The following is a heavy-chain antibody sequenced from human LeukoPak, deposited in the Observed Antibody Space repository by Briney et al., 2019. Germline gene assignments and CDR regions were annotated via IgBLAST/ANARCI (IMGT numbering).Heavy chain of an antibody. J-gene: IGHJ5*02. CDR1: GGSISSYY. Sequence: PSETLSLTCTVSGGSISSYYWSWIRQPPGKGLEGIGYIYYSGSTNYNPSLKSRVTISEDTSKNQFSLKLSSVTAADTAVYYCAREVQLLWFGELLSWFDPWGQGTLVTVSS. D-gene: IGHD3-10*01. V-gene: IGHV4-59*01. CDR3: AREVQLLWFGELLSWFDP. CDR2: IYYSGST.